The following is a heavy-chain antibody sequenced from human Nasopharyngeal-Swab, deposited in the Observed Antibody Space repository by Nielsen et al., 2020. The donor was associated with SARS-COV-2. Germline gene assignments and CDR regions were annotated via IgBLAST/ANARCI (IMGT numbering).Heavy chain of an antibody. CDR1: GFTFSSYA. CDR3: ARDIGTVHYCMDV. V-gene: IGHV3-23*01. Sequence: GESLKISCAASGFTFSSYAMSWVRQAPGKGLEWVSAISGSGGSTYYADSVKGRFTISRDNSKNTLYLQMNSLRAEDTAVYYCARDIGTVHYCMDVWGKGTTVTV. D-gene: IGHD3/OR15-3a*01. CDR2: ISGSGGST. J-gene: IGHJ6*03.